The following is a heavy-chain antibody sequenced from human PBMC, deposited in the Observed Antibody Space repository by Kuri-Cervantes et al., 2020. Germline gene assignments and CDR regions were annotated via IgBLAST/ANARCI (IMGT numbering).Heavy chain of an antibody. J-gene: IGHJ4*02. CDR2: ISSSGSTI. CDR1: GFTFSDYY. V-gene: IGHV3-11*04. Sequence: GGSLRLSCAASGFTFSDYYMSWIRQAPGKGLEWVSYISSSGSTIYYADSVKGRFTISRDNAKNSLYLQMNSLRAEDTAVYYCARLSSLGYCSGGSCYSAFDYWGQGTLVTVSS. D-gene: IGHD2-15*01. CDR3: ARLSSLGYCSGGSCYSAFDY.